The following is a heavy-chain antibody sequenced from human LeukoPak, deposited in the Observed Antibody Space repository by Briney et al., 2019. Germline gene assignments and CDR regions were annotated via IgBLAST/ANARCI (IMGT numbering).Heavy chain of an antibody. V-gene: IGHV4-61*02. CDR2: IYTSGST. CDR1: GGSISSGSYY. D-gene: IGHD5-18*01. J-gene: IGHJ4*02. Sequence: SQTLSLTCTVSGGSISSGSYYWSWIRQPAGKGLEWIGRIYTSGSTNYNPSLKSRVTISIQTSKNQFSIQLSSVTAADTAVYYCARAPRRYGSFDFWGQGILVTVSS. CDR3: ARAPRRYGSFDF.